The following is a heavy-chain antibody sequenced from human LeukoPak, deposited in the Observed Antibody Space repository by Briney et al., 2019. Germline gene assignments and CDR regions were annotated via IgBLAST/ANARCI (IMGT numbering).Heavy chain of an antibody. CDR3: ARESSGWYGTDAFDI. V-gene: IGHV3-21*01. D-gene: IGHD6-19*01. CDR2: ISSSSSYI. CDR1: GFTFSSYS. Sequence: GGSLRLSCAASGFTFSSYSMNWVRQAPGKGLEWVSSISSSSSYIYYADSVKGRFTISRDNAKNSLYLQMNSLRAEDTAVYYCARESSGWYGTDAFDIWGQGTMVTVSS. J-gene: IGHJ3*02.